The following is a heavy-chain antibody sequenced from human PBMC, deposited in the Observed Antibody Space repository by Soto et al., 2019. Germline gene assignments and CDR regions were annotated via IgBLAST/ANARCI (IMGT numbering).Heavy chain of an antibody. Sequence: EVQLVESGGGSVQPGGSLRLSCAASGFTFSTFSMNWVRQAPGRGLEWISYIRGGGRPISYADSVKGRFTISRENAKNSLYRQMDSLTDEDTAVYYCARDLGWAFDSWGQGTLVTVSS. CDR1: GFTFSTFS. J-gene: IGHJ4*02. CDR2: IRGGGRPI. D-gene: IGHD6-19*01. CDR3: ARDLGWAFDS. V-gene: IGHV3-48*02.